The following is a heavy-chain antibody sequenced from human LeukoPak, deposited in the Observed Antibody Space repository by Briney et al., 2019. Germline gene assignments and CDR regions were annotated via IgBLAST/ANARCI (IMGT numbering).Heavy chain of an antibody. D-gene: IGHD3-10*01. CDR3: ARGRYYYGSKRNAFDI. CDR2: INHSGST. V-gene: IGHV4-39*07. J-gene: IGHJ3*02. CDR1: GGSISSSSYY. Sequence: PSETLSLTCTVSGGSISSSSYYWGWIRQPPGKGLEWIGEINHSGSTNYNPSLKSRVTISVDTSKNQFSLKLSSVTAADTAVYYCARGRYYYGSKRNAFDIWGQGTMVTVSS.